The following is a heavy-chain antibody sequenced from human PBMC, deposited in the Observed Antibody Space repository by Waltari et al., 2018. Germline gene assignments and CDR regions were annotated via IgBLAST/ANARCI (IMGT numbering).Heavy chain of an antibody. J-gene: IGHJ4*02. CDR1: GSTFTSYD. CDR3: ARGSYGDYDY. D-gene: IGHD4-17*01. CDR2: MNPNSGNT. Sequence: QVQLVQSGAEVKKPGSSVKVSCRASGSTFTSYDINWVRQASGQGLEWMEWMNPNSGNTVYAKKFQGRVTMTRNTSLSTAYMELSSLRSEDTAVDYCARGSYGDYDYWGQGTLGTVSS. V-gene: IGHV1-8*01.